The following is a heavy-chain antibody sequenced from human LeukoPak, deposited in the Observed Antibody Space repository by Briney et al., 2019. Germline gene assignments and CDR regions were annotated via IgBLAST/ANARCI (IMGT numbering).Heavy chain of an antibody. CDR2: IGTAGEI. J-gene: IGHJ2*01. V-gene: IGHV3-13*01. CDR1: GFTVSSND. Sequence: GGSLRLSCAASGFTVSSNDMHWVRQATGKGLEWVSGIGTAGEIYYPGSVKGRFTISRENAKNSLYLQMNSLRAGDPAVYYCARAAYSSTWYSRYFDLWGRGTLVTVSS. CDR3: ARAAYSSTWYSRYFDL. D-gene: IGHD6-13*01.